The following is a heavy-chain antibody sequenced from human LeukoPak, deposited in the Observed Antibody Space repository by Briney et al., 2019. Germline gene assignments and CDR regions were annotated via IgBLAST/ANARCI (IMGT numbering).Heavy chain of an antibody. V-gene: IGHV3-30-3*01. Sequence: GGSLRLSCAASGFTFSSYAMHWVRQTPGKGLEWVAVISYHGSNIYYADSVKGRFTISRDNSRNTLYLQMNSLRAEDTAVYYCAKVYFRSVSGPPSRWGQGTLVTVSS. CDR1: GFTFSSYA. D-gene: IGHD2-8*01. CDR2: ISYHGSNI. CDR3: AKVYFRSVSGPPSR. J-gene: IGHJ4*02.